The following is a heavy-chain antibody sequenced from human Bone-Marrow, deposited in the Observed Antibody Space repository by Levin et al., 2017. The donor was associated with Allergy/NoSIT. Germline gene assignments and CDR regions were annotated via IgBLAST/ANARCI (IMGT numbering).Heavy chain of an antibody. CDR1: GFSFSTNY. J-gene: IGHJ5*02. D-gene: IGHD3-10*01. CDR2: IYSNGNT. V-gene: IGHV3-53*01. Sequence: GGSLRLSCAASGFSFSTNYMTWVRQAPGEGLDWVSFIYSNGNTYYADSVRGGFTISRDTSKNTLYLQMCSLRVEDTAVYFCARSQSISGGYYGLDLWGQGTLVTVSS. CDR3: ARSQSISGGYYGLDL.